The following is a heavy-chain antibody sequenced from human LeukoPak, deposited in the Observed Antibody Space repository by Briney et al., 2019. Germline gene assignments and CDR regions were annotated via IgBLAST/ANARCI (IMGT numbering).Heavy chain of an antibody. D-gene: IGHD3-22*01. V-gene: IGHV5-51*01. Sequence: GESLKISCKGSGYSFTSYWIGWVRKMPGKGLEWMGIIYPGDSDTRYSPSFQGQVTISADKSISTAYLQWSSLKASDTAMYYCARQFGVDYYDSSGYADYWGQGTLVTVSS. CDR3: ARQFGVDYYDSSGYADY. J-gene: IGHJ4*02. CDR2: IYPGDSDT. CDR1: GYSFTSYW.